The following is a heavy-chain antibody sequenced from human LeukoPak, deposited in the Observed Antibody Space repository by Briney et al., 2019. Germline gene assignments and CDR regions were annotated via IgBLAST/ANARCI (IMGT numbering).Heavy chain of an antibody. Sequence: GGSLRLSCAASGFTFSSFGMPWVRQAPGKGLEWVAFIRYDGSTKHYADSVQGRFTISRDNSKNTLYLQMNSLRAEDTGVYYCAKDRGSRNEILTGRPRASMDFDYWGQENLVTVSS. V-gene: IGHV3-30*02. CDR1: GFTFSSFG. CDR3: AKDRGSRNEILTGRPRASMDFDY. CDR2: IRYDGSTK. D-gene: IGHD3-9*01. J-gene: IGHJ4*02.